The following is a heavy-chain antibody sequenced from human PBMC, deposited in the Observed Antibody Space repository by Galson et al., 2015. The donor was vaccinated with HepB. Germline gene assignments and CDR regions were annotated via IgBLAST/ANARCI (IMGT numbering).Heavy chain of an antibody. CDR3: ARVAYGDLGWDDAFDI. CDR1: GGSISSYS. D-gene: IGHD4-17*01. CDR2: MYYSGST. Sequence: LSLTCTVSGGSISSYSWSWIRQPPGKGLEWIGYMYYSGSTNYNPSLKSRVTISVDTSKNQFSLKLSSVTAADTAVYYCARVAYGDLGWDDAFDIWGQGTMVTVSS. J-gene: IGHJ3*02. V-gene: IGHV4-59*01.